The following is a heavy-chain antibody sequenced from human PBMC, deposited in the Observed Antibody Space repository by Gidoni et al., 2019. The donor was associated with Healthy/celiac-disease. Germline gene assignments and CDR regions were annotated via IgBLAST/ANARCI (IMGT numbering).Heavy chain of an antibody. CDR1: VFTFSSYG. CDR2: ISYDGSNK. Sequence: QVQLVESGGGVVQPGRSLRLSCAASVFTFSSYGMHWVRQATGKGLEWVAVISYDGSNKYYADSVKGRFTISRDNSKNTLYLQMNSLRAEDTAVYYCAKDKASYGMDVWGQGTTVTVSS. V-gene: IGHV3-30*18. J-gene: IGHJ6*02. CDR3: AKDKASYGMDV.